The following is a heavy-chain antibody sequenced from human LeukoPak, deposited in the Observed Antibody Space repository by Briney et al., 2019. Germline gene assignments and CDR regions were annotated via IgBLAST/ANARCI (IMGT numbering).Heavy chain of an antibody. J-gene: IGHJ4*02. V-gene: IGHV4-39*07. D-gene: IGHD3-10*01. CDR3: ARKENVYYYFDY. Sequence: SETLSLTCTVSGGSISGSSYYWGWIRQPPGKGLEWIGSIYHSGTTYYNPSLQSRVTMSVDTSKNQFSLKLSSVTAVDTAVYYCARKENVYYYFDYWGQGTLVTVSS. CDR1: GGSISGSSYY. CDR2: IYHSGTT.